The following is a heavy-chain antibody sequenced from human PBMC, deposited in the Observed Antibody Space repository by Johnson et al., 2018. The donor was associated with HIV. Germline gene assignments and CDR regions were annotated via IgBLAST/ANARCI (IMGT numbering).Heavy chain of an antibody. D-gene: IGHD3-10*01. J-gene: IGHJ3*02. Sequence: VQLVESGGGLVQPGGSLRLSCAASGFTFSSYWMSWVRQAPGKGLEWVANIKQDGSNKYYADSVKGRFTISRDNSKKTLYLQMNSLRAEDTAVYYCARGTYYYGSGNAFDMWGQGTMVTVSS. V-gene: IGHV3-7*02. CDR3: ARGTYYYGSGNAFDM. CDR2: IKQDGSNK. CDR1: GFTFSSYW.